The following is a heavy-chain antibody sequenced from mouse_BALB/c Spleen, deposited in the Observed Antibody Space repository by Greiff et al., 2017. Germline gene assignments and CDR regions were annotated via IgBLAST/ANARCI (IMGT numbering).Heavy chain of an antibody. Sequence: VQLQQSGAELARPGASVKMSCKASGYTFTSYTMHWVKQRPGQGLEWIGYINPSSGYTNYNQKFKDKATLTADKSSSTAYMQLSILTSEDSAVYYCASGPEAWFAYWGQGTLVTVSA. J-gene: IGHJ3*01. CDR2: INPSSGYT. CDR1: GYTFTSYT. V-gene: IGHV1-4*01. CDR3: ASGPEAWFAY.